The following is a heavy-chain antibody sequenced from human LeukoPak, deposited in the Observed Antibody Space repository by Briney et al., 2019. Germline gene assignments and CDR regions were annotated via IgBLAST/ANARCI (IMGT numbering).Heavy chain of an antibody. CDR3: ARASGAVVPAAIRAFDY. CDR2: IYHSGST. CDR1: GGSISSSNW. V-gene: IGHV4-4*02. J-gene: IGHJ4*02. D-gene: IGHD2-2*01. Sequence: SGTLSLTCAVSGGSISSSNWWSWVRQPPGKGLEWIGEIYHSGSTNYNPSLKSRVTISVDKSKNQFSLKLSSVTAVDTAVYYCARASGAVVPAAIRAFDYWGQGTLVTVSS.